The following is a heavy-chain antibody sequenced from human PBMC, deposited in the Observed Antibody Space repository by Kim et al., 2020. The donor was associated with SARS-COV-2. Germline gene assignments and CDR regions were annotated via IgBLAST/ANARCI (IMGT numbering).Heavy chain of an antibody. J-gene: IGHJ6*02. CDR3: ARDSYYYDSSGYYYSPWYYYGMDV. CDR2: IWYDGSNK. V-gene: IGHV3-33*08. D-gene: IGHD3-22*01. CDR1: GFTFSSYG. Sequence: GGSLRLSCAASGFTFSSYGMHWVRQAPGKGLEWVAVIWYDGSNKYYADSVKGRFTISRDNSKNTLYLQMNSLRAEDTAVYYCARDSYYYDSSGYYYSPWYYYGMDVWGQGTTVPVSS.